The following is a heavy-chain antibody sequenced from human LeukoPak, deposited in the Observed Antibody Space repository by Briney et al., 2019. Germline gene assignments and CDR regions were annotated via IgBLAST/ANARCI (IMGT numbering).Heavy chain of an antibody. D-gene: IGHD6-19*01. J-gene: IGHJ4*02. CDR3: ASIAVAGPPFDY. V-gene: IGHV3-30*03. Sequence: GGSLRLSCAASGFTFSSYGMHWVRQAPGKGLEWVAVISYDGSNKYYADSVKGRFTISRDNSKNTLYLQMNSLRAEDTAVYYCASIAVAGPPFDYWGQGTLVTVS. CDR2: ISYDGSNK. CDR1: GFTFSSYG.